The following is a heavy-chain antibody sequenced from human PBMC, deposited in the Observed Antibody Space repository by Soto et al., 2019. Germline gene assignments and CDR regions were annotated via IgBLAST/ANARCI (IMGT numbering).Heavy chain of an antibody. CDR1: GFTFSSYA. V-gene: IGHV3-23*01. J-gene: IGHJ6*02. Sequence: DVQLLESGGHLVQPGGSLRLSCAASGFTFSSYAMSWARQAPGKGLEWVSSVSAGGEMTYYSDSVKGRFTISRDNSNNALFLQMNSLRIEDTALYYCARGDRGGSGSPASYYYSGLDVWGQGTTVTVS. CDR3: ARGDRGGSGSPASYYYSGLDV. D-gene: IGHD3-10*01. CDR2: VSAGGEMT.